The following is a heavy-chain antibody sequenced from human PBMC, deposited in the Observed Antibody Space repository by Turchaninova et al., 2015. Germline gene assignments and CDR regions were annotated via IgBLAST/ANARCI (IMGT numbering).Heavy chain of an antibody. CDR3: ASRPPYGTGRGLGF. CDR2: VYHSGNT. J-gene: IGHJ4*02. V-gene: IGHV4-4*02. CDR1: GGSISSETW. D-gene: IGHD2-8*02. Sequence: QVQLEESGPGLVKPSGTLSLTCSVPGGSISSETWWCWGRQPPGNGLECIGEVYHSGNTNYNPSLKNRVTISVDKSRNQFSLTLTSMTAADTAVYYCASRPPYGTGRGLGFWGQGILVTVSS.